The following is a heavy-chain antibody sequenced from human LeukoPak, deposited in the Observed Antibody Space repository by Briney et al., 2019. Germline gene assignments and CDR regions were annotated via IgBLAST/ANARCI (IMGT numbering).Heavy chain of an antibody. Sequence: SGTLSLTCAVSGGSISSDKWWSWVRQPPGKGLEWIGEIYQRGSPNYNPSLKSRVTMSVDKSKNHFSLQLSSVTAADTAVYYCASRNYYDSTGYWDYWGQGTLVTVSS. D-gene: IGHD3-22*01. CDR3: ASRNYYDSTGYWDY. J-gene: IGHJ4*02. CDR2: IYQRGSP. CDR1: GGSISSDKW. V-gene: IGHV4-4*02.